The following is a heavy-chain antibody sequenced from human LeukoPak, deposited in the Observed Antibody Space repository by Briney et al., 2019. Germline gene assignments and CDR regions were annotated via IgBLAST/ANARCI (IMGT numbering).Heavy chain of an antibody. CDR3: ARGGIVVVPAALFDY. CDR2: INHSGST. V-gene: IGHV4-34*01. J-gene: IGHJ4*02. CDR1: GGSFSGYY. D-gene: IGHD2-2*01. Sequence: PSETLSLTCAVYGGSFSGYYWSWIRQPPGKGLEWIGEINHSGSTNYNPSLKSRVTISVDTSKNQFSLKLSSVTAADTAVYYCARGGIVVVPAALFDYWGQGTLVTVSS.